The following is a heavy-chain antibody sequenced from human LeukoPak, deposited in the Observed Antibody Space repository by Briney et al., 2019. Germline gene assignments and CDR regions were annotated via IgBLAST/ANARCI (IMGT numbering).Heavy chain of an antibody. CDR1: GYTFTSYY. V-gene: IGHV1-46*01. D-gene: IGHD2-8*02. CDR2: INPSGGST. J-gene: IGHJ3*02. CDR3: ARTTGNRGTYWPDDAFDI. Sequence: GASVKVSCKASGYTFTSYYMHWVRQAPGQGLEWMGIINPSGGSTSYAQKFQGRVTMTRDTSTSTVYMELSSLRSEDTAVYYCARTTGNRGTYWPDDAFDIWGQGTMVTVSS.